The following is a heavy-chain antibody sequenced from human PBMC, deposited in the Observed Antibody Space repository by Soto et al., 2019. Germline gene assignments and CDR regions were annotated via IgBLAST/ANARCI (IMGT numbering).Heavy chain of an antibody. Sequence: GGSLRLSCAASGFTFSSYGMHWVRQAPGKGLEWVAVISYDGSNKYYADSVKGRFTISRDNSKNTLYLQMNSLRAEDTAVYYCAKEHRDGYKYYWGQGTLVTVSS. V-gene: IGHV3-30*18. D-gene: IGHD5-12*01. CDR1: GFTFSSYG. J-gene: IGHJ4*02. CDR3: AKEHRDGYKYY. CDR2: ISYDGSNK.